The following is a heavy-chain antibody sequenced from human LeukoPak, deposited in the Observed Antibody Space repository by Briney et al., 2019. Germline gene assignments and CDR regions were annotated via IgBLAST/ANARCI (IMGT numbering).Heavy chain of an antibody. V-gene: IGHV4-39*06. Sequence: SETLSLTCTVSGASISSTTYYWGWIGQPPRKGLEWNASIYYSGSTYYNPSLKSRVTISVDTSKYQFALKLSSVTAADTAVYYCARLYGSGSYYKRQAFDYWGQGTLVTVSS. CDR3: ARLYGSGSYYKRQAFDY. CDR2: IYYSGST. D-gene: IGHD3-10*01. J-gene: IGHJ4*02. CDR1: GASISSTTYY.